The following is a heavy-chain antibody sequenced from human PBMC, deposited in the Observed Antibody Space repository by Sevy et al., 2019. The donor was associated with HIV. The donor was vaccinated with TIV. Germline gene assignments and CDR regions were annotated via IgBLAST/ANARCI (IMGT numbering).Heavy chain of an antibody. CDR1: GYTFTGYY. V-gene: IGHV1-2*06. CDR2: INPNSGGT. D-gene: IGHD3-3*01. J-gene: IGHJ1*01. Sequence: ASVKVSCKASGYTFTGYYMHWVRQAPGQGLEWMGRINPNSGGTNYAQKFQGRVTMTRDTSITTAYMELSRLRSDDTAVYYCATGFLEWLPSQHWGQGTLVTVSS. CDR3: ATGFLEWLPSQH.